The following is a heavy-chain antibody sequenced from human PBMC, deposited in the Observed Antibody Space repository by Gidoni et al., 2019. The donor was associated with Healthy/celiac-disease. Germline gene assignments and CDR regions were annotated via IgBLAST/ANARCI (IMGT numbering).Heavy chain of an antibody. CDR3: ARQGTSLRFLEWPSFDY. D-gene: IGHD3-3*01. CDR1: AGSISSSPYY. V-gene: IGHV4-39*01. Sequence: LQLQYSCPGLLKPSSTLSLTCTVSAGSISSSPYYWGCIRQPPGTGLEWIGSIYYSGSTYYNPYLKSRVSISVDTSKNQFSRKRSSVTAAETAVYYCARQGTSLRFLEWPSFDYWGQGTLVTVSS. J-gene: IGHJ4*02. CDR2: IYYSGST.